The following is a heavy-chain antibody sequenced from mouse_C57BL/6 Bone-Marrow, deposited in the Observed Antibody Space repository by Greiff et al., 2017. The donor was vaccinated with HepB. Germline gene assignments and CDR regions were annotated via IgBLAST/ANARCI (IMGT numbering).Heavy chain of an antibody. CDR2: ISYDGSN. J-gene: IGHJ1*03. V-gene: IGHV3-6*01. CDR1: GYSITSGYY. Sequence: EVKLVESGPGLVKPSQSLSLTCSVTGYSITSGYYWNWIRQFPGNKLEWMGYISYDGSNNYNPSLKNRISITRDTSKNQFFLKLNSVTTEDTATYYCARERDDGYFSYWYFDVWGTGTTVTVSS. D-gene: IGHD2-3*01. CDR3: ARERDDGYFSYWYFDV.